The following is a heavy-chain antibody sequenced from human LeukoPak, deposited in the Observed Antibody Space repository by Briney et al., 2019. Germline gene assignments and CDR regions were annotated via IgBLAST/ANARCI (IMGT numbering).Heavy chain of an antibody. J-gene: IGHJ3*02. CDR3: ARGGDILTGHDAFDI. V-gene: IGHV4-38-2*02. CDR2: IYHSGST. Sequence: SETLSLTCTVSGFSISSGYYWGWIRQPPGKGLEWVGSIYHSGSTNYNPSLKSRVTISVDTSKNQFSLKLSSVTAADTAVYYCARGGDILTGHDAFDIWGQGTMVTVSS. CDR1: GFSISSGYY. D-gene: IGHD3-9*01.